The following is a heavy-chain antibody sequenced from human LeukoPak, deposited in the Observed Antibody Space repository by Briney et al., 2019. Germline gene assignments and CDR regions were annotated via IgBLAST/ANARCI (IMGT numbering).Heavy chain of an antibody. D-gene: IGHD6-19*01. Sequence: PGGSLRLSCAASGFTFSSYEMNWVRQAPGKGLEWASVIYSGGSAYYADSVKGRFTISRDNSKNTLYLQMNSLRAEDTAVYYCARVLSDSRGWYHFDYWGQGTLVTVSS. CDR1: GFTFSSYE. CDR3: ARVLSDSRGWYHFDY. V-gene: IGHV3-53*01. CDR2: IYSGGSA. J-gene: IGHJ4*02.